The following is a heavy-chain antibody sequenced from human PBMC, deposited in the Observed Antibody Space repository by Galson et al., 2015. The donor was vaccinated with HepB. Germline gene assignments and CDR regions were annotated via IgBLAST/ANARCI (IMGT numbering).Heavy chain of an antibody. CDR1: GFNFRSYA. V-gene: IGHV3-64*01. Sequence: SLRLPCADSGFNFRSYAMHWVRQAPGKGLEDVSAFSSNGGGAYHAHTVKGRFTIYRDNSKNTMYLQMGSLRAEDMAVYYCARGELVVLSSLRFDPWGQGTLFTVST. CDR3: ARGELVVLSSLRFDP. D-gene: IGHD1-26*01. CDR2: FSSNGGGA. J-gene: IGHJ5*02.